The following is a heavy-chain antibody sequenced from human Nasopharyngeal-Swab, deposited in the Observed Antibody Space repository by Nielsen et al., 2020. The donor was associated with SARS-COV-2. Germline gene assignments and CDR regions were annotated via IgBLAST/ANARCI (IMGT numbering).Heavy chain of an antibody. CDR1: GFTFDDYA. V-gene: IGHV3-9*01. Sequence: SPKISCAASGFTFDDYAMHWVRQAPGKGLEWVSGISWNSGSIGYADSVKGRFTISRDNAKNSLYLQMNSLRAEDTALYYCAKDPNNGELLPGWFDPWGQGTLVTVSS. D-gene: IGHD3-10*01. CDR3: AKDPNNGELLPGWFDP. J-gene: IGHJ5*02. CDR2: ISWNSGSI.